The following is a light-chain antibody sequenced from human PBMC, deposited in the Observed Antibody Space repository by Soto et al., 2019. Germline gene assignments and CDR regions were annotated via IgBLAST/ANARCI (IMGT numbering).Light chain of an antibody. J-gene: IGLJ2*01. Sequence: QSVLTQAASVSGSPGQSITITCTGTRSDVGGYNYVSWYQQHPGKAPKLMIYDVSNRPSGVSNRFSGSKSGNKAALTISGLQADDEADYYCSSYTSSSPLVFGGGTKLTVL. CDR2: DVS. CDR1: RSDVGGYNY. V-gene: IGLV2-14*01. CDR3: SSYTSSSPLV.